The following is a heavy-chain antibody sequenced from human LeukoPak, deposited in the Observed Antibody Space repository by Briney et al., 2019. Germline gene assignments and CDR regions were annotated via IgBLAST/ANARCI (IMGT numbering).Heavy chain of an antibody. CDR1: GFTFSSYG. D-gene: IGHD3-16*01. CDR2: IRYDGSNK. V-gene: IGHV3-33*01. Sequence: GRSLRLSCAASGFTFSSYGMHWVRQAPGKGLEWVAVIRYDGSNKYYADSVKGRFTISRDNSKNTLYLQMNSLRAEDTAVYYCARVLGGKKVWALDYWGQGTLVTVSS. J-gene: IGHJ4*02. CDR3: ARVLGGKKVWALDY.